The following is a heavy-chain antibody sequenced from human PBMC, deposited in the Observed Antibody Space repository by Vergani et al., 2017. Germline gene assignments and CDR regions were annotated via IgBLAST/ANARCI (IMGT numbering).Heavy chain of an antibody. CDR1: GFTFSSYA. CDR2: ISGSGGST. J-gene: IGHJ5*02. D-gene: IGHD6-6*01. Sequence: EVQLLESGGGLVQPGGSLRLSCAASGFTFSSYAMSWVRQAPGKGLEWVSAISGSGGSTYYADSVKGRFTISRDNSKNTLYLQRNSLRAEETAVYYCAKLGGKQLSRNWFDPWGQGTLVTVSS. V-gene: IGHV3-23*01. CDR3: AKLGGKQLSRNWFDP.